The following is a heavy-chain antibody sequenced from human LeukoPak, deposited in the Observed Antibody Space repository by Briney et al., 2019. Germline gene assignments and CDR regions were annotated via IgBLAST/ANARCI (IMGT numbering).Heavy chain of an antibody. CDR3: ARGYYGPPYY. CDR1: GGSFSGYY. Sequence: SETLSLTCAVYGGSFSGYYWSWIRQPPGKGLEWIGEINHSGSTNYNPSLKSRVTISVDTSKNLFSLKLSSVTAADTAVYYCARGYYGPPYYWGQGTLVTVSS. V-gene: IGHV4-34*01. J-gene: IGHJ4*02. D-gene: IGHD3-10*01. CDR2: INHSGST.